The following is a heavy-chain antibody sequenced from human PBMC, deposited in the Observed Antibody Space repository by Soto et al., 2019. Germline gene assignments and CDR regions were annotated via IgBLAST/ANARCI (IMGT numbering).Heavy chain of an antibody. V-gene: IGHV3-23*01. CDR1: GFTFKSYA. J-gene: IGHJ4*02. Sequence: EVQLLESGGGLVQPGGSLRLSCAASGFTFKSYAMTWVRQAPGKGLEWVSAISGSGTNTSYTDSVKGRFTISRNNSKNTLYLKLNSLRAEDTAVYYCAKDLAGYLTGAYFDYWGPGTLVTVSS. D-gene: IGHD3-22*01. CDR3: AKDLAGYLTGAYFDY. CDR2: ISGSGTNT.